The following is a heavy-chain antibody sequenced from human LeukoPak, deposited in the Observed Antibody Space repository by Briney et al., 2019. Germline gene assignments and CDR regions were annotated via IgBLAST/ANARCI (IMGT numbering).Heavy chain of an antibody. V-gene: IGHV3-23*01. CDR3: AKDMSSGWPNPGKFDY. CDR1: GFTFSSYA. Sequence: AGGSLRLSCAASGFTFSSYAMSWVRQAPGKGLEWVSAISGSGGSTYYADSVKGRFTISRDNAKNSLYLQMNSPRAEDTALYYCAKDMSSGWPNPGKFDYWGREPWSPSPQ. CDR2: ISGSGGST. J-gene: IGHJ4*02. D-gene: IGHD6-19*01.